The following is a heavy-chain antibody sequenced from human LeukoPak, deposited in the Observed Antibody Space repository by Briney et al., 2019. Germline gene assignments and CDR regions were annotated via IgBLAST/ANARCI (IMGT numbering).Heavy chain of an antibody. CDR1: GGSISSYY. CDR2: IYYSGST. CDR3: ARNPSYDILTGYSDYYGMDV. D-gene: IGHD3-9*01. Sequence: SETLSLTCTVSGGSISSYYWSWVRQPPGKGLEWIGYIYYSGSTNYNPSLKSRVTISVDTSKNQFSLELSSVTAADTAVYYCARNPSYDILTGYSDYYGMDVWGQGTTVTVSS. J-gene: IGHJ6*02. V-gene: IGHV4-59*01.